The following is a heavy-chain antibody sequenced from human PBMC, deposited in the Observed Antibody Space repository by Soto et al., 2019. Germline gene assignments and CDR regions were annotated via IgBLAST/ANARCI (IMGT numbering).Heavy chain of an antibody. J-gene: IGHJ4*02. CDR2: LSGNGYRT. D-gene: IGHD4-17*01. CDR1: GFTFNSYA. Sequence: GGSLRLSCAASGFTFNSYAMSWVRQAPGKGLEWVSGLSGNGYRTYYADSVKGRFTISRGNSKNTLFLQMNSLRAEDTALYYCAKDRGYGDPYYYFDYWGQGTLVTVSS. CDR3: AKDRGYGDPYYYFDY. V-gene: IGHV3-23*01.